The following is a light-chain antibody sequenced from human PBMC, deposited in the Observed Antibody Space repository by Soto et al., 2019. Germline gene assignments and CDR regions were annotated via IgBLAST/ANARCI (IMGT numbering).Light chain of an antibody. CDR2: AAF. J-gene: IGKJ4*01. CDR3: QQSYSIPLT. CDR1: QSINNY. Sequence: DIQMTQSPSSLSASVGDRVTITCRASQSINNYLNWYQQKPGKAPKLLIYAAFSLQSGVPSRFSGSGSGPDFTLIISSLQPEDFATFYCQQSYSIPLTFGGGTKVEIK. V-gene: IGKV1-39*01.